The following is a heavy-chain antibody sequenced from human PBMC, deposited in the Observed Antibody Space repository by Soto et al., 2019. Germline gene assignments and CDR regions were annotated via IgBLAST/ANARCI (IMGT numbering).Heavy chain of an antibody. CDR1: GYTFTGYY. V-gene: IGHV1-2*04. Sequence: ASVKVSCKASGYTFTGYYMHWVRQAPGQGLEWMGWINPNSGGTNYAQKFQGWVTMTRDTSISTAYMELSRLRSDDTAVYYCARGRGTTWGSLWFDPWGQGTLVTVSS. CDR2: INPNSGGT. J-gene: IGHJ5*02. D-gene: IGHD3-16*01. CDR3: ARGRGTTWGSLWFDP.